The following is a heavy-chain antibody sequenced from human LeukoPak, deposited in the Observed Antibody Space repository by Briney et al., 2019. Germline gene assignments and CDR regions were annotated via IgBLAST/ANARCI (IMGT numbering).Heavy chain of an antibody. CDR3: ARDGTLYCSNGVCPDY. J-gene: IGHJ4*02. CDR1: GFTFSSYS. V-gene: IGHV3-21*01. D-gene: IGHD2-8*01. CDR2: ISSSSSYI. Sequence: PGGSLRLSCAASGFTFSSYSMNWVRQARGKGLEWVSSISSSSSYIYYADSVKGRFTISRDNAKDSLYLQMNSLRAEDTAVYYCARDGTLYCSNGVCPDYWGQGTLVTVSS.